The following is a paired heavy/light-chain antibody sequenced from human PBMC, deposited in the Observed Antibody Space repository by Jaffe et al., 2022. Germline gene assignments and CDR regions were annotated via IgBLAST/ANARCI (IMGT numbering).Heavy chain of an antibody. V-gene: IGHV4-34*01. J-gene: IGHJ4*02. CDR1: GGSFSGYY. CDR3: ARGGNYYDYVWGSYRYPYYFDY. D-gene: IGHD3-16*02. CDR2: INHSGST. Sequence: QVQLQQWGAGLLKPSETLSLTCAVYGGSFSGYYWSWIRQPPGKGLEWIGEINHSGSTNYNPSLKSRVTISVDTSKNQFSLKLSSVTAADTAVYYCARGGNYYDYVWGSYRYPYYFDYWGQGTLVTVSS.
Light chain of an antibody. CDR1: QSISSY. Sequence: DIQMTQSPSSLSASVGDRVTITCRASQSISSYLNWYQQKPGKAPKLLIYAASSLQSGVPSRFSGSGSGTDFTLTISSLQPEDFATYYCQQSYSTPPMLTFGGGTKVEIK. J-gene: IGKJ4*01. CDR2: AAS. CDR3: QQSYSTPPMLT. V-gene: IGKV1-39*01.